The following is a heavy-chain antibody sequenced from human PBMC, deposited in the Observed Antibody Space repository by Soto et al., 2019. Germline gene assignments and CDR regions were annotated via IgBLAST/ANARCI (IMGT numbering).Heavy chain of an antibody. D-gene: IGHD3-9*01. CDR2: ISYDGSNK. J-gene: IGHJ4*02. CDR3: AKDLFYDILTGYSLDY. CDR1: GFTFSSYG. Sequence: QVPLVESGGGVVQPGRSLRLSCAASGFTFSSYGMHWVRQAPGKGLEWVAVISYDGSNKYYADSVKGRFTISRDNXKXXLYLQMNSLRAEDTAVYYCAKDLFYDILTGYSLDYWGQGTLVTVSS. V-gene: IGHV3-30*18.